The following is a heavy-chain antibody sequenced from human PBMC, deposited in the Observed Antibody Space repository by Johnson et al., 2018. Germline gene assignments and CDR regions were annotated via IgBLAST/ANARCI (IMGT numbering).Heavy chain of an antibody. V-gene: IGHV3-30-3*01. CDR1: GFTFSSYA. CDR2: ISYDGSNK. J-gene: IGHJ1*01. D-gene: IGHD2-15*01. CDR3: AKRWLGYIQH. Sequence: QVQLQESGGGVVQPGRSLRLSCAASGFTFSSYAMHWVRQAPGKGLEWVAVISYDGSNKYYADSVKGRFTISRDNSKNTLYLQMNSLRAEDTAVYYCAKRWLGYIQHWGQGTLVTVSS.